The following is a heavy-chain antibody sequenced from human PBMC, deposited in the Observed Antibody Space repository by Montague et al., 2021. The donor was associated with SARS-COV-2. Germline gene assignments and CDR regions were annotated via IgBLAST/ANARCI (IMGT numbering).Heavy chain of an antibody. CDR2: VDYSGNT. CDR1: GGPISGSSDY. J-gene: IGHJ4*02. D-gene: IGHD5-18*01. CDR3: ARREYSYGWGD. Sequence: SETLSLTCTVTGGPISGSSDYWGWIRQSPGKGLEWIASVDYSGNTYYSPSLKSRLTISVDTSKSQFSLKLNSVTAADTALYYCARREYSYGWGDCGQGTLVTVSS. V-gene: IGHV4-39*01.